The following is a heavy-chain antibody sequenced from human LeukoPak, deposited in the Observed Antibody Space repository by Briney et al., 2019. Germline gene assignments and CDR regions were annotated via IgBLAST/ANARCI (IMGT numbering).Heavy chain of an antibody. CDR3: GRVGSSGWSQKYYFDY. CDR2: IYYSGST. V-gene: IGHV4-59*01. J-gene: IGHJ4*02. D-gene: IGHD6-19*01. CDR1: GGSISSYY. Sequence: SETLSLTCTVSGGSISSYYWSWIRQPPGKGLEWIGYIYYSGSTNYNPSLKSRVTISVDTSKNQFSLKLSSVTAADTAVYYCGRVGSSGWSQKYYFDYGGQGPLVTVSS.